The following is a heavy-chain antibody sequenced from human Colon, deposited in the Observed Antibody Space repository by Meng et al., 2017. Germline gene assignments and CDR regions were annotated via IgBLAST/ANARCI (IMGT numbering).Heavy chain of an antibody. CDR2: ISTYDDNT. J-gene: IGHJ4*02. Sequence: QVQLVQAGAEVKKPVAAVKVSCKASGYTFTTYGISWMRQAPGQGLEWMGWISTYDDNTNYVEKFRGRVTMTTDTSTNTAYMGLRSLRSDDTAVYYCARDNPGDYVWDYWGQGTLVTVSS. V-gene: IGHV1-18*01. CDR1: GYTFTTYG. D-gene: IGHD4-17*01. CDR3: ARDNPGDYVWDY.